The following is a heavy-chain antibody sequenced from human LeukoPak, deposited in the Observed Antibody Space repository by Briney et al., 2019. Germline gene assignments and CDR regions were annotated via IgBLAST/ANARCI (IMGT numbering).Heavy chain of an antibody. Sequence: SETLSLTCTVSATSLSLFHWTWFRQPAGKRPEWIGLIYSNGATTLNPSLKSRVAMSVDLVKNQLFLNVASVSAADTAMYYCARKDGDYWGQGTLVTVS. V-gene: IGHV4-4*07. J-gene: IGHJ4*02. CDR3: ARKDGDY. CDR2: IYSNGAT. CDR1: ATSLSLFH.